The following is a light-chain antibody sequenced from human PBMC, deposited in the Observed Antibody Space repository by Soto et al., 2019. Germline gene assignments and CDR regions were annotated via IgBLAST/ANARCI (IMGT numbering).Light chain of an antibody. CDR1: QSVSSNY. J-gene: IGKJ1*01. CDR2: GAS. V-gene: IGKV3-20*01. CDR3: QKYGSSPRT. Sequence: IVLTQSPGTLSLSPGERATLSCRVSQSVSSNYLAWYQQRPGQAPRLLIYGASSRATGIPDRFSGSGSGTDFTLTISRLEPEDLGMYYCQKYGSSPRTFGQGTKVEIK.